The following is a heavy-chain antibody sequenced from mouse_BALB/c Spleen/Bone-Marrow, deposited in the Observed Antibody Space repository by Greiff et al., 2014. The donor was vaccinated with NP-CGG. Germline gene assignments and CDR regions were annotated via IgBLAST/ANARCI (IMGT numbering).Heavy chain of an antibody. V-gene: IGHV1-77*01. Sequence: VQLVESGPELVKPGASVKMSCKASGYTFTDYIISWVEQRVGQGLEWIGEIYPGTGSTYYNEKFKGKATLTADKSSNIAYMQLSSLTSEDSAVYFCARRKNVWFAYWGQGTLVTVSA. CDR2: IYPGTGST. CDR1: GYTFTDYI. CDR3: ARRKNVWFAY. J-gene: IGHJ3*01.